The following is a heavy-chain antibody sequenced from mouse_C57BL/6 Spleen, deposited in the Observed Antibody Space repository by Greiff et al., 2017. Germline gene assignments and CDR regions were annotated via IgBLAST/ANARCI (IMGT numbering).Heavy chain of an antibody. Sequence: QVQLQQSWAELVKPGASVKISCKASGYAFSSYWMNWVKQRPGKGLEWIGQIYPGDGDTNYNGKFKGKATLTADKSSSTAYMQLSSLTSEDSAVYFCARRTLYYAMDYWGQGTSVTVSS. J-gene: IGHJ4*01. CDR1: GYAFSSYW. CDR2: IYPGDGDT. CDR3: ARRTLYYAMDY. V-gene: IGHV1-80*01.